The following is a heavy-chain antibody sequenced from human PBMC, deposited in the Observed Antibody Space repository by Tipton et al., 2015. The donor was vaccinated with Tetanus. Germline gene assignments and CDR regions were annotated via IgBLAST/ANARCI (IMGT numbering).Heavy chain of an antibody. CDR2: IYYRGDT. J-gene: IGHJ5*02. CDR1: GDSISSSRFY. Sequence: TLSLTCTVTGDSISSSRFYWGWVRPAPGKGPEWIGSIYYRGDTYHSPSLKSRVTMSVDTSKNQFSVTLSSVTAADTAVYYCARQLWGYWFDPWGQGTRVTVSS. CDR3: ARQLWGYWFDP. D-gene: IGHD7-27*01. V-gene: IGHV4-39*01.